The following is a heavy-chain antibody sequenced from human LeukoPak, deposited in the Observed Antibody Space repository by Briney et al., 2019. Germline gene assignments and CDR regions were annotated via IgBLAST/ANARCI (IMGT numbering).Heavy chain of an antibody. CDR3: ARDPRDIYYYGSGSYPLGNYFDY. Sequence: ASVKVSCKASGYTFTSYGISWVRQAPGQGLEWMGWISAYNGNTNYAQKLRGRVTMTTDTSTSTAYMELRSLRSEDTAVYYCARDPRDIYYYGSGSYPLGNYFDYWGQGTLVTVSS. J-gene: IGHJ4*02. V-gene: IGHV1-18*01. CDR1: GYTFTSYG. D-gene: IGHD3-10*01. CDR2: ISAYNGNT.